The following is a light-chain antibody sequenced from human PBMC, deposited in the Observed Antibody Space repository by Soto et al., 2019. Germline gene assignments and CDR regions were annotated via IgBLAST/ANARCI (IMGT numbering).Light chain of an antibody. V-gene: IGKV1-8*01. CDR3: QQYYSYPRT. CDR2: AAS. J-gene: IGKJ1*01. CDR1: QGISSY. Sequence: AIRMTQSPSSLSASTGDRVTITCRASQGISSYLAWYQQKPGKAPKLLIYAASTLQSGVPSRFSGSGSGSDFTLTMSCLQSEEFATYYCQQYYSYPRTFGPGTQVEIK.